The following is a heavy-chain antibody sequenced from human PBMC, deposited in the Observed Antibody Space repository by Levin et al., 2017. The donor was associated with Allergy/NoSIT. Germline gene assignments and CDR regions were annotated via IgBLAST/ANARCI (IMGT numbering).Heavy chain of an antibody. Sequence: PGGSLRLSCAASGFNFSNFWMTWVRQAPGKGLEWVANIKPDGGEKDCVDSVKGRFTISRDNTQSSLYLQMNSLRVEDTAVYYCAVGGIVGGRLAHWGQGTLVTVST. J-gene: IGHJ4*02. CDR1: GFNFSNFW. V-gene: IGHV3-7*01. D-gene: IGHD2-15*01. CDR3: AVGGIVGGRLAH. CDR2: IKPDGGEK.